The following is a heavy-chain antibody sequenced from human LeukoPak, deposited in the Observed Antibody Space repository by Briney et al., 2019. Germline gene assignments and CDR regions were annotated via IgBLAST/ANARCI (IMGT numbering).Heavy chain of an antibody. Sequence: GGSLRLSCAASGFTFSSYSMNWVRHAPGKGLEWVSSISSSSSYIYYADSVKGRFTISRDNAKNSLYLQMNSLRAEDTAVYYCASWGYYFDYYMDVWGKGTTVTISS. D-gene: IGHD3-16*01. V-gene: IGHV3-21*01. CDR3: ASWGYYFDYYMDV. CDR1: GFTFSSYS. J-gene: IGHJ6*03. CDR2: ISSSSSYI.